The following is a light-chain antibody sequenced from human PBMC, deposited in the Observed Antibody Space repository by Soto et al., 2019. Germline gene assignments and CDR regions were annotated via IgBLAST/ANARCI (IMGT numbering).Light chain of an antibody. CDR1: QSVSSY. CDR3: QQRSNWPPLYT. J-gene: IGKJ2*01. CDR2: DAS. Sequence: ENVLTQSPATLSLSPGERATLSCRASQSVSSYLAWYQQKPGQAPRLLIYDASNRATGIPARFSGSGSGTDFTLTISRLEPEDSAVYYCQQRSNWPPLYTFGQGTKLESK. V-gene: IGKV3-11*01.